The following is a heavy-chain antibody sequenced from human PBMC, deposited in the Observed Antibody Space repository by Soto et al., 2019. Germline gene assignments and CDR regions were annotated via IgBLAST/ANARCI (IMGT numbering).Heavy chain of an antibody. V-gene: IGHV1-18*01. CDR1: GYGFTTYG. CDR2: TRAHKGNT. D-gene: IGHD1-1*01. CDR3: ARGRYGDY. J-gene: IGHJ4*02. Sequence: QVHLVQSGAEVKKPGASVKVSCKGSGYGFTTYGITWVRQAPGQGLAWMAWTRAHKGNTNYAQKLQGRVTVTRDTPTSTAYMELRSLRSDDTAVYYGARGRYGDYWGQGALVTVSS.